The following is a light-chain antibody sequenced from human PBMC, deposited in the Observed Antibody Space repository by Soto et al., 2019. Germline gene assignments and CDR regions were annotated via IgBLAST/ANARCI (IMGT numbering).Light chain of an antibody. CDR3: NSYKTSYTYV. CDR1: SSDVGTYNR. CDR2: EVR. J-gene: IGLJ1*01. V-gene: IGLV2-14*01. Sequence: QSVLTQPASVSGSPGQSITISCTGTSSDVGTYNRVSWYQQPPGTAPKLIIYEVRNRPSGVSNRFSGSKSGNTAYLTISGLQAEDEADYFCNSYKTSYTYVFGTGTKVTL.